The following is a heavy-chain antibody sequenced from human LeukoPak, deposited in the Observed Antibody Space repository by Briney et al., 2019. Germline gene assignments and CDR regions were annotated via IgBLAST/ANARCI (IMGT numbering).Heavy chain of an antibody. Sequence: ASVRVSCKASGGTFSSYAISWVRQAPGQGLEWMGGIIPIFGTANYAQKFQGRVTITADESTSTAHMELSSLRSEDTAVYYCAREYCGGDCYLDYWGQGTLVTVSS. CDR3: AREYCGGDCYLDY. J-gene: IGHJ4*02. CDR2: IIPIFGTA. CDR1: GGTFSSYA. D-gene: IGHD2-21*02. V-gene: IGHV1-69*13.